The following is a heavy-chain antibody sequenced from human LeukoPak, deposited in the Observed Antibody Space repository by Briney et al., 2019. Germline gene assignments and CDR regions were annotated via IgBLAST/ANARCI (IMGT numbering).Heavy chain of an antibody. CDR2: IRYDGSNK. V-gene: IGHV3-30*02. J-gene: IGHJ5*02. D-gene: IGHD2-2*01. Sequence: GGSLRLSCAASGFTFSSYGMHWVRQAPGKGLEWVAFIRYDGSNKYYADSVKARFTISRDNSKNTLYLQMNSLRAEDTAVYYCAKGGYCSSTSCYENWFDPWGQGTLVTVSS. CDR1: GFTFSSYG. CDR3: AKGGYCSSTSCYENWFDP.